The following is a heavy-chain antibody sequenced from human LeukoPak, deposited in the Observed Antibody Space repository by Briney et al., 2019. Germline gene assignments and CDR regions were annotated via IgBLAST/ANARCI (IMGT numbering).Heavy chain of an antibody. J-gene: IGHJ6*03. V-gene: IGHV3-23*01. CDR2: ISGSGGSI. Sequence: GGSLRLSCAASGFTFSSYAMGWVRQAPGKGLEWVSAISGSGGSIYYADSVKGRFTISRDNAKNSLYLQMNSLRAEDTAVYYCARDSSSSWYYYYMDVWGKGTTVTVSS. CDR1: GFTFSSYA. CDR3: ARDSSSSWYYYYMDV. D-gene: IGHD6-13*01.